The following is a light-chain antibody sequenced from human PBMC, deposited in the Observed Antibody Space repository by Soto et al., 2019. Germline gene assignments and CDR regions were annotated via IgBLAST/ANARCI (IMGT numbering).Light chain of an antibody. CDR3: ASYTSSSSYV. V-gene: IGLV2-14*01. Sequence: QSALTQPASVSGSPGPSLTISCTGTSSDVGGYNYVSWYQQHPGKAPKLMIYEVSNRPSGVSNRVSGSKSGNTASLTISGLQAEDEADYYCASYTSSSSYVFGTGTKVTVL. J-gene: IGLJ1*01. CDR2: EVS. CDR1: SSDVGGYNY.